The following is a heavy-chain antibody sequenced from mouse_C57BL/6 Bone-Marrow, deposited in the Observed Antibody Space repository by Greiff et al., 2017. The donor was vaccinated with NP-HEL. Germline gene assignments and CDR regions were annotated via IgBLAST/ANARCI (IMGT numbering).Heavy chain of an antibody. CDR2: ISSGGSYT. CDR3: ARDYGRG. J-gene: IGHJ2*01. CDR1: GFTFSSYG. V-gene: IGHV5-6*01. Sequence: EVMLVESGGDLVKPGGSLKLSCAASGFTFSSYGMSWVRQTPDKRLEWVATISSGGSYTYYPDSVKGRFTISRDNAKNTLYLQMSSLKSEDTAMYYCARDYGRGWGQGTTLTVSS. D-gene: IGHD1-1*01.